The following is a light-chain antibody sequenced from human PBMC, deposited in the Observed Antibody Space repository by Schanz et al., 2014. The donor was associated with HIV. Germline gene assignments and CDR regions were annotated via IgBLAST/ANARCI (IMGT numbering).Light chain of an antibody. CDR1: SSNIGAGYD. CDR3: LSYDKSLSGPYV. CDR2: DNN. J-gene: IGLJ1*01. Sequence: QSVLTQPPSVSGAPGQRVTISCTGNSSNIGAGYDVHWYQQLPGTAPELLIYDNNNRPSGVPARFSGSKSGSSASLAISGLQAEDEADYYCLSYDKSLSGPYVFGSGTKLTVL. V-gene: IGLV1-40*01.